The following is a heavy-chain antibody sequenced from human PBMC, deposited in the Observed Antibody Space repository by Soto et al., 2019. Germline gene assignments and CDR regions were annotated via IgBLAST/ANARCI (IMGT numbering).Heavy chain of an antibody. J-gene: IGHJ4*02. CDR1: GYTFTGYY. V-gene: IGHV1-2*02. D-gene: IGHD3-22*01. CDR2: INPNSGGT. Sequence: QVQLVQSGAEVKKPGASVKVSCKASGYTFTGYYMHWVRQAPGQGLEWMGWINPNSGGTNYAQKFQGRVTMTRDTSISTAYMELSRLRSDDTAVYYCARDFYYDSSGITEKYYFDYWGQGTLVTVSS. CDR3: ARDFYYDSSGITEKYYFDY.